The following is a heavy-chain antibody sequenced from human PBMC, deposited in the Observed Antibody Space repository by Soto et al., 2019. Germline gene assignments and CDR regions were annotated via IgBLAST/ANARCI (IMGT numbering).Heavy chain of an antibody. CDR3: ARDGGRHAGGIDY. J-gene: IGHJ4*02. V-gene: IGHV1-69*01. Sequence: QVQLVQSGAEVKNPGSSVNVSCKASGGTFSSYSINWVRQAPGQGLEWMGEIIPIFGTANYAQKFQGRVTITADESTSTAYMELSSLRSEDTAVYYCARDGGRHAGGIDYWGQGTLVTVSS. CDR2: IIPIFGTA. CDR1: GGTFSSYS. D-gene: IGHD1-26*01.